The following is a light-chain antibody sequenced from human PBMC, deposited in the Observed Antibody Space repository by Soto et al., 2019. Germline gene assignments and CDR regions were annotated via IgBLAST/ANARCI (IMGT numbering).Light chain of an antibody. V-gene: IGKV3-20*01. Sequence: EIVLTQSPGTLSLSPGERATLSCRASQSVSSSYLAWYQQKPGQAPRLLIYGASSRATGIPDRFSGSGSGTAFPLNISRLKREDFAVYYCQQYGSSRGYTFGLGPMLEMK. CDR3: QQYGSSRGYT. CDR1: QSVSSSY. J-gene: IGKJ2*01. CDR2: GAS.